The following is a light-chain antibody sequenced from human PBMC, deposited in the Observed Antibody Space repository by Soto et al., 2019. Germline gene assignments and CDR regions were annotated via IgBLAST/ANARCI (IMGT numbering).Light chain of an antibody. CDR3: QQYGSSPLT. J-gene: IGKJ1*01. CDR1: QSVSSSY. CDR2: GAS. Sequence: EIGLTQSPGTLSLSPGERATLSCRASQSVSSSYLAWYQQKPGQAPRLLIYGASSRATGIPDRFSGSGSGTDFTLAISRLEPEDFAVYYCQQYGSSPLTFAQEPKEDI. V-gene: IGKV3-20*01.